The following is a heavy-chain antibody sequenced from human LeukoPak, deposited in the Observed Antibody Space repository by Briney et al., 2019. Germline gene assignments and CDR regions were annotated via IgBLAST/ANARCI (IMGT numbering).Heavy chain of an antibody. CDR2: IIPIFGTA. V-gene: IGHV1-69*05. D-gene: IGHD3-10*01. CDR3: ASSYGSGSYYKSYYYYMDV. Sequence: SVKVSCKASGGTFSSYAISWVRQAPGQGLEWMGGIIPIFGTANYAQKFQGRVTITTDESTSTAYMELGSLRSEDTAVYYCASSYGSGSYYKSYYYYMDVWGKGTTVTVSS. CDR1: GGTFSSYA. J-gene: IGHJ6*03.